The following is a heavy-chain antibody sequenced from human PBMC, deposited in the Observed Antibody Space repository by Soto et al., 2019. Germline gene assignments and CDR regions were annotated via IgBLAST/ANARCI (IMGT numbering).Heavy chain of an antibody. J-gene: IGHJ4*02. CDR3: ERSFKLEKGTIFRVVSQYYFDY. V-gene: IGHV3-48*03. CDR2: ISSSGSTI. CDR1: GFTFSSYE. D-gene: IGHD3-3*01. Sequence: PGGSLSLSCAASGFTFSSYEMNWVRQAPGKGLEWVSYISSSGSTIYYADSVKGRFTISRDNAKNSLYLQMNSLRAEDTAVYYCERSFKLEKGTIFRVVSQYYFDYWGQGTLVTVSS.